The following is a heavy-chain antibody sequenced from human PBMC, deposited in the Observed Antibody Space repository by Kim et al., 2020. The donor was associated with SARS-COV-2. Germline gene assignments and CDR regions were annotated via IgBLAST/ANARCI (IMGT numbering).Heavy chain of an antibody. Sequence: ASVKVSCKASGYTFTSYAMHWVRQAPGQRLEWMGWINAGNGNTKYSQKFQGRVTITRDTSASTAYMELSSLRSEDTAVYYCARDQGPGLRFLEWFSNWFDPWGQGTLVTVSS. CDR2: INAGNGNT. J-gene: IGHJ5*02. CDR1: GYTFTSYA. D-gene: IGHD3-3*01. CDR3: ARDQGPGLRFLEWFSNWFDP. V-gene: IGHV1-3*01.